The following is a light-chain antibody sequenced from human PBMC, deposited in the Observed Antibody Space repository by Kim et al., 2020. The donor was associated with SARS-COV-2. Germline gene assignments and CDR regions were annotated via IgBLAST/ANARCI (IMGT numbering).Light chain of an antibody. CDR2: GKY. CDR1: SHRNYY. Sequence: ALGQKARRTCQGDSHRNYYATWYQQRPGQAPTLVLYGKYDRPSGIPDRFSGSASENTASLTITGAQAEDEADYYCSSRDSTGDHVVFGGGTKLTVL. CDR3: SSRDSTGDHVV. V-gene: IGLV3-19*01. J-gene: IGLJ3*02.